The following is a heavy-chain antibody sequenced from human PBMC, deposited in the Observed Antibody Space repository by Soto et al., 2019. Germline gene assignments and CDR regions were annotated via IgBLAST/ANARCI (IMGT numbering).Heavy chain of an antibody. Sequence: ASVKVSCKASGYTFTSYGISWVQQAPGQGLEWMGWISAYNGNTNYAQKLQGRVTMTTDTSTSTAYMELRSLRSDDTAVYYCARVLRFLEWLLPGGMDVWGQGTTVTVSS. V-gene: IGHV1-18*04. CDR1: GYTFTSYG. D-gene: IGHD3-3*01. J-gene: IGHJ6*02. CDR2: ISAYNGNT. CDR3: ARVLRFLEWLLPGGMDV.